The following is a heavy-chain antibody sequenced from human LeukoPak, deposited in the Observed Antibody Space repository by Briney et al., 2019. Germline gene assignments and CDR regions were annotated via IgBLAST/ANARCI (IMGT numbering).Heavy chain of an antibody. V-gene: IGHV3-23*01. CDR3: AKDTIRDYCTSTSCYVVY. CDR2: ISGTGGST. CDR1: GFTFSSYA. D-gene: IGHD2-2*01. J-gene: IGHJ4*02. Sequence: GGSLRLSCAASGFTFSSYAMSWVRQAPGKGLEWVSAISGTGGSTYYADSVKGRFTISRDNSKSMLYLQMNSLRAEDTAVYYCAKDTIRDYCTSTSCYVVYWGQGTLVTVSS.